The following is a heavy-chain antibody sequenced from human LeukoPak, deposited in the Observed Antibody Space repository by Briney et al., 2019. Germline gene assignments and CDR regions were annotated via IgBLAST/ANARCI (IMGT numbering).Heavy chain of an antibody. V-gene: IGHV4-39*01. CDR2: MYYSGCT. D-gene: IGHD3-22*01. Sequence: SETLSLTCTVSGGSISSSSYYWGWIRQPPGQGLEWIGNMYYSGCTYYNPSLKSRVTISVDTSKNQFSLKLSSVTAADTAVYYCARQDSDYYDSSGYYLPTFFDYWGQGTLVTVPS. J-gene: IGHJ4*02. CDR1: GGSISSSSYY. CDR3: ARQDSDYYDSSGYYLPTFFDY.